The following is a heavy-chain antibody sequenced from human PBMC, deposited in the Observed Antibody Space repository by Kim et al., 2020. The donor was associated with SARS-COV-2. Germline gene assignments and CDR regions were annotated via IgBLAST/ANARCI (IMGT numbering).Heavy chain of an antibody. V-gene: IGHV3-30*18. CDR2: ISYDGSNK. CDR3: AKDLKWELTGGYYYYYYG. Sequence: GGSLRLSCAASGFTFSSYGMHWVRQAPGKGLEWVAVISYDGSNKYYADSVKGRFTISRDNSKNTLYLQMNSLRAEDTAVYYCAKDLKWELTGGYYYYYYG. J-gene: IGHJ6*01. CDR1: GFTFSSYG. D-gene: IGHD1-26*01.